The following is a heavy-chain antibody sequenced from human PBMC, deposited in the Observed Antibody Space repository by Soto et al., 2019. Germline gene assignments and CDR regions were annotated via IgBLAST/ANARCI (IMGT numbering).Heavy chain of an antibody. D-gene: IGHD3-9*01. J-gene: IGHJ4*02. CDR3: ARLRYDILTGYTFDY. CDR2: IYYSGST. CDR1: GCSISSYY. Sequence: SETLSLTCTVTGCSISSYYWSWIRHPPGKGLEWIGYIYYSGSTNYNPSLKSRVTISVDTSKNQFSLKLSSVTAADTAVYYCARLRYDILTGYTFDYWGQGTLVTVS. V-gene: IGHV4-59*08.